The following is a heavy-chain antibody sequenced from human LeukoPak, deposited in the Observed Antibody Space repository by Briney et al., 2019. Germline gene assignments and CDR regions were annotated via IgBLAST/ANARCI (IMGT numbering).Heavy chain of an antibody. J-gene: IGHJ3*02. V-gene: IGHV4-4*07. CDR2: IYTSGST. Sequence: SETLSLTCTVSGGSISSYYWSWIRQPAGQGLEWIGRIYTSGSTNYSPSLKSRVTMSVDTSKNQFSLKLSSVTAADTAVYYCARTGYSSGWYGTAFDIWGQGTMVTVSS. CDR3: ARTGYSSGWYGTAFDI. CDR1: GGSISSYY. D-gene: IGHD6-19*01.